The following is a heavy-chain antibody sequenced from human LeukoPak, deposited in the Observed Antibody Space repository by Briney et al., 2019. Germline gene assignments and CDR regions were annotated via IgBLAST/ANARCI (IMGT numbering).Heavy chain of an antibody. Sequence: GGSLRLSCAASGFTFSSYAVSWVRQAPGKGLEWVSAISGSGGSTYYADSVKGRCTISRDNSKNTLYLQMNSLRAEDTAVYYCAKGYYYGSGSYYHFDYWGQGTLVTVSS. CDR2: ISGSGGST. CDR3: AKGYYYGSGSYYHFDY. CDR1: GFTFSSYA. V-gene: IGHV3-23*01. D-gene: IGHD3-10*01. J-gene: IGHJ4*02.